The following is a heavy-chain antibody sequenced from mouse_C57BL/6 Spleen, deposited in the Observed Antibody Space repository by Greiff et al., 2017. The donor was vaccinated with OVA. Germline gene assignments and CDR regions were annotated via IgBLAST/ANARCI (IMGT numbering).Heavy chain of an antibody. CDR1: GYTFTDYE. CDR2: IDPETGGT. CDR3: ARNDYDGGYYFDY. J-gene: IGHJ2*01. D-gene: IGHD2-4*01. V-gene: IGHV1-15*01. Sequence: QVQLQQSGAELVRPGASVTLSCKASGYTFTDYEMHWVKQTPVHGLEWIGAIDPETGGTAYNQKFKGKAILTADKSSSTAYMELRSLTSEDSAVYYGARNDYDGGYYFDYWGQGTTLTVSS.